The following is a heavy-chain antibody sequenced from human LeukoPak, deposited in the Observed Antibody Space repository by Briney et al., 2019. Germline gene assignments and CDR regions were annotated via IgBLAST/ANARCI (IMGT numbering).Heavy chain of an antibody. CDR3: ARRGYSSSWYY. V-gene: IGHV4-34*01. CDR2: INHSGST. Sequence: KPSETLSLTCAVYGGSFSGYYWSWIRQPPGRGLEWIGEINHSGSTNYNPSLKSRVTISVDTSENQSSLKLSSVTAADTAVYYCARRGYSSSWYYWGQGTLVTVSS. CDR1: GGSFSGYY. J-gene: IGHJ4*02. D-gene: IGHD6-13*01.